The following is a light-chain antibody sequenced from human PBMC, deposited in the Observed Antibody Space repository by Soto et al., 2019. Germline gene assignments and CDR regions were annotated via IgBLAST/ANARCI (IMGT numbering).Light chain of an antibody. Sequence: QSVLTQPPTASGTPGQRVTIFCSGSSFNIGTNNVNWYQQLPGTAPKLLVHSNPERPSGVPDRFSGSKSGTSASLAISGLQSEDAADYYGAAWDDSLNSYVFGIGTKLTVL. CDR2: SNP. V-gene: IGLV1-44*01. J-gene: IGLJ1*01. CDR3: AAWDDSLNSYV. CDR1: SFNIGTNN.